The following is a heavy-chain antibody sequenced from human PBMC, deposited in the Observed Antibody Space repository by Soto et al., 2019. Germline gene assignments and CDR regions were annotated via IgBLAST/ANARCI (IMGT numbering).Heavy chain of an antibody. Sequence: GASVKVSCPASGYTFTGYYMHWVRQAPGQGLELMGWITPTSGVPHYAQKFQGRVTMTRDTSISTAYRELRRLRSDDTAVYYCARDLGPSAYYDFWSGSQGPMDVWGQGTTVTVSS. V-gene: IGHV1-2*02. J-gene: IGHJ6*02. D-gene: IGHD3-3*01. CDR3: ARDLGPSAYYDFWSGSQGPMDV. CDR2: ITPTSGVP. CDR1: GYTFTGYY.